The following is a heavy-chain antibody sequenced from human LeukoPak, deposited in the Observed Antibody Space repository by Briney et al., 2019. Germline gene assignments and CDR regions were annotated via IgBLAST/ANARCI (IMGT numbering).Heavy chain of an antibody. V-gene: IGHV4-4*07. Sequence: SETLSLTCNVSGGSINVDYNTDYWSWIRQPAGKGLEWIGRIHASEITSYDPSFRGRVTVSLDKSMNQVSLHLASVTAADTAVYYCARDLGINTGWYGFDSWGLGILVTVSS. CDR2: IHASEIT. CDR3: ARDLGINTGWYGFDS. CDR1: GGSINVDYNTDY. D-gene: IGHD6-19*01. J-gene: IGHJ4*02.